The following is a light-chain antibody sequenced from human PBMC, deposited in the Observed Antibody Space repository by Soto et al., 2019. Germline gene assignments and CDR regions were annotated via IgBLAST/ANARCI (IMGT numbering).Light chain of an antibody. CDR1: QDISNY. J-gene: IGKJ1*01. Sequence: DIQMTQSPSSLSASVGERVTITCQASQDISNYLNWYQQKPGKAPKLLIYAASNLGTGVPSRFSGSGSVTDFTFTISSLQPEDIATYYCQQYGNAPKTFGQGTKVDIK. CDR3: QQYGNAPKT. V-gene: IGKV1-33*01. CDR2: AAS.